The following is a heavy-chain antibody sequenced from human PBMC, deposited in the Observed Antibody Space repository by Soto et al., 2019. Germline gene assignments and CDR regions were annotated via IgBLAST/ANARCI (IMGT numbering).Heavy chain of an antibody. D-gene: IGHD3-16*01. Sequence: QVQLRESGPGLVRPSETLSLTCTVSGASLTSGSYYWSWVRQPPGKGLEWIAYIYRSGSTNYNPSLKSRATISVDTSKNQFSLRLTSVTPADTAMYYCARWKYSYADLPGDWFDSWGQGTLVTVSS. V-gene: IGHV4-61*01. CDR1: GASLTSGSYY. CDR3: ARWKYSYADLPGDWFDS. J-gene: IGHJ5*01. CDR2: IYRSGST.